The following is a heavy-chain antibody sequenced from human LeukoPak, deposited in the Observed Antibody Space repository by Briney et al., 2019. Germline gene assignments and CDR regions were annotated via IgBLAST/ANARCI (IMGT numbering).Heavy chain of an antibody. CDR3: ASPQYSRSSYYYYYMDV. CDR2: IYYSGST. V-gene: IGHV4-39*01. D-gene: IGHD6-6*01. CDR1: GGSISSSSYD. Sequence: SSETLSLTCTVSGGSISSSSYDWGWIREPPGKGLEWIGSIYYSGSTYYNPSLKSRVTISVDTSKTQFSLKLSSVTAADTAVYYCASPQYSRSSYYYYYMDVWGKGTTVTVSS. J-gene: IGHJ6*03.